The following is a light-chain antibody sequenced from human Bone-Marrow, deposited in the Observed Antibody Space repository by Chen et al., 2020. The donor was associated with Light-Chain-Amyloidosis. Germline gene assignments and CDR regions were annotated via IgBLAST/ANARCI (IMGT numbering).Light chain of an antibody. V-gene: IGLV2-14*01. CDR3: SSYTITNTLV. J-gene: IGLJ1*01. Sequence: SALTQPASVYGSPGQSITISCTGTSSDVGGDNHVSWYQQHPDNAPKLMIYEVTNRPSWVPDRFSGSKSDNTASLTISGLQTEDEADYFCSSYTITNTLVFGSGTRVTVL. CDR1: SSDVGGDNH. CDR2: EVT.